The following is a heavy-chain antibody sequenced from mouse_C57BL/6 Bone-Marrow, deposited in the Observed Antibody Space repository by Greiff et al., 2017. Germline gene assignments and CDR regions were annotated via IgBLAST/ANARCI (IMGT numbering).Heavy chain of an antibody. Sequence: QVQLQQPGAELVKPGASVKLSCKASGYTFTSYWMHWVKQRPGQGLEWIGMIHHNSGSTNYNEKFKSKATLTVDKSSSTAYMQLSSLTSEDSAVYYGARSRYGPWYFDVWGTGTTVTVSS. J-gene: IGHJ1*03. CDR2: IHHNSGST. CDR3: ARSRYGPWYFDV. CDR1: GYTFTSYW. V-gene: IGHV1-64*01. D-gene: IGHD2-10*02.